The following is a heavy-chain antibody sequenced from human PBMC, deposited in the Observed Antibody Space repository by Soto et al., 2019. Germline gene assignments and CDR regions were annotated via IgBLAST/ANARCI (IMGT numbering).Heavy chain of an antibody. D-gene: IGHD3-9*01. CDR2: ISATGDTI. V-gene: IGHV3-23*01. CDR3: AKDAYYDLSTGTGYYYYGLDV. J-gene: IGHJ6*02. CDR1: GFTFSSYA. Sequence: PGVSLRLSCAASGFTFSSYAMTWLRQSPGKGLECVSVISATGDTIYYADSVEGRFTISRDNSNSTLFLQMDRLTADDTAVYFCAKDAYYDLSTGTGYYYYGLDVWGQGTTVTVSS.